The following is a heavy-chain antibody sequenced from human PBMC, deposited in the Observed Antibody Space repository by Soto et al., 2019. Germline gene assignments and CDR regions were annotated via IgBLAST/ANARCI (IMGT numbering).Heavy chain of an antibody. D-gene: IGHD2-2*01. J-gene: IGHJ5*02. Sequence: EVQLVESGGGLVQPGGSLKLSCAASGFTFSGSAMHWVRQASGKGLEWVGRIRSKSNSYATAYAASVKGRFTISRDDSKNTAYRQLNSLKSEDTAVYYCTRREGYCSSTNCPNWFDPWGQGTLVTVSS. CDR1: GFTFSGSA. CDR3: TRREGYCSSTNCPNWFDP. CDR2: IRSKSNSYAT. V-gene: IGHV3-73*02.